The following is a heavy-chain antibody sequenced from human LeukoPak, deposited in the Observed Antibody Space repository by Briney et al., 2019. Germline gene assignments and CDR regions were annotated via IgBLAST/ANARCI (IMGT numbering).Heavy chain of an antibody. J-gene: IGHJ4*02. V-gene: IGHV4-39*01. CDR2: LYYTGNT. CDR1: GGSISSSSYY. CDR3: ARQDGYYRHFDY. Sequence: SETLSLTCTVSGGSISSSSYYWGWIRQPPGKGLEWIGSLYYTGNTYYTPSLQSRVTVSVDMSKNQFSLKMSSVTAADTAVYYCARQDGYYRHFDYWGQGTLVTVSS. D-gene: IGHD5-24*01.